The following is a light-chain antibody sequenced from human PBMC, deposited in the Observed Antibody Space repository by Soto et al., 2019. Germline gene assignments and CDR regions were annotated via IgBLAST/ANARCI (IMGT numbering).Light chain of an antibody. CDR3: QQYGSSIT. CDR2: GAS. V-gene: IGKV3-20*01. Sequence: EIVLTQSPGTLSLSPGEKATLSCRASQSVTSSYLAWYQHKPGQAPRLLIHGASSRATGIPDRFSGSGSGTDFTLTISRLEPEDFAVYYCQQYGSSITFGQGTRLEI. CDR1: QSVTSSY. J-gene: IGKJ5*01.